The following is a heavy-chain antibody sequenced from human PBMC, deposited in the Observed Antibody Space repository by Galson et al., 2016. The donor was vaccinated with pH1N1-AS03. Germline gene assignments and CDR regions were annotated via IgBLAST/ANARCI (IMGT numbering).Heavy chain of an antibody. CDR1: GTSFSNYW. CDR3: GSHTFSYDTTDTNRPDAFDI. D-gene: IGHD3-22*01. V-gene: IGHV5-51*03. CDR2: TSPADSQT. J-gene: IGHJ3*02. Sequence: QSGAEVTKPGESPKISCMGSGTSFSNYWIGWVRQMPGKGLEWMGATSPADSQTKYRQSFEGQVTISVDKSITTACLQWNSLKASDTALYYCGSHTFSYDTTDTNRPDAFDIWGQGTMVTVFS.